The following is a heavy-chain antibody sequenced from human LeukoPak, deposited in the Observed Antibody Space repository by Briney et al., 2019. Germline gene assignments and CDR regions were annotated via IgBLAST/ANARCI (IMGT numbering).Heavy chain of an antibody. Sequence: GGSLRLSCAASGFTFSSYGMHWVRQAPGKGLEWVAVIWYDGSNKYYADSVKGRFTISRDNSKNTLYLQMNSLRAEDTAVYYCAKALGIAARPHYFDYWGQGTLVTVSS. D-gene: IGHD6-6*01. CDR3: AKALGIAARPHYFDY. J-gene: IGHJ4*02. V-gene: IGHV3-33*06. CDR1: GFTFSSYG. CDR2: IWYDGSNK.